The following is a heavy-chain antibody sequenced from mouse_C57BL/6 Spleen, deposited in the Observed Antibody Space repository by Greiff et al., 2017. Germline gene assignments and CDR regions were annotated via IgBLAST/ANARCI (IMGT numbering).Heavy chain of an antibody. CDR2: ISSGGDYI. V-gene: IGHV5-9-1*02. Sequence: DVKLQESGEGLVKPGGSLKLSCAASGFTFSSYAMSWVRQTPEKRLEWVAYISSGGDYIYYADTVKGRFTISRDNARNTLYLQMSSLKSEDTAMYYCTRDSWHFDYWGQGTTLTVSS. CDR3: TRDSWHFDY. D-gene: IGHD1-1*01. J-gene: IGHJ2*01. CDR1: GFTFSSYA.